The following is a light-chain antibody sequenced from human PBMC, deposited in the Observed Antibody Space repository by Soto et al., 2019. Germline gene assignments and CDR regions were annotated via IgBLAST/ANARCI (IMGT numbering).Light chain of an antibody. J-gene: IGKJ1*01. CDR2: GTS. CDR3: QQYADSPRT. V-gene: IGKV3-20*01. Sequence: EIVLTQSPGTLSLSPGERATLSCRSSQSISSPYLAWYQQKPGQAPSLLIYGTSTRATGIPDRFSGSGSGTDFTITINRLEPEDFAVYSCQQYADSPRTFGQGTKVQIK. CDR1: QSISSPY.